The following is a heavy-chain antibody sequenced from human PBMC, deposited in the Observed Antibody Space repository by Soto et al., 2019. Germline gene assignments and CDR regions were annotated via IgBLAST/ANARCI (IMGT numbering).Heavy chain of an antibody. Sequence: EVQLLESGGRLVQPGGSLRLSCAASGFTFSSYAMSWVRQAPGKGLEWVSAISGSGGSTYYADSAKGRFTISRDNSKNTLDLQVNSLRAEDTAVYYCANRISPYCYYYVMGVWGQGAKVTVSS. CDR3: ANRISPYCYYYVMGV. CDR2: ISGSGGST. J-gene: IGHJ6*02. V-gene: IGHV3-23*01. CDR1: GFTFSSYA.